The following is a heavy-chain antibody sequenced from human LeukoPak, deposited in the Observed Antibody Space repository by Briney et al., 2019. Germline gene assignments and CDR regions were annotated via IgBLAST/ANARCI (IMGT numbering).Heavy chain of an antibody. J-gene: IGHJ4*02. CDR2: INHNGSEK. Sequence: GGSLRLSCAASGFTFSNYWMNWVRQTPGKRLEWVANINHNGSEKYYVDSVEGRFTISRDNAKNSLSLQMNSLRADDTAVYYCARWIGGFDYWGQGVLVTVSS. D-gene: IGHD3-10*01. CDR3: ARWIGGFDY. V-gene: IGHV3-7*01. CDR1: GFTFSNYW.